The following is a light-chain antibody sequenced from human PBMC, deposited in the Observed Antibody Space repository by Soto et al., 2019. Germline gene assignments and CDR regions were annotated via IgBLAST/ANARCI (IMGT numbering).Light chain of an antibody. CDR2: GAS. Sequence: ESALTQSPGTLSLSPGEKATLSCRASQSVSSSYLAWYQQKPGQAPRLLIYGASSRATGIPDRFSGSGSGTDFTLTVSRLEPEDFAVYYCQQFASSSWTFGQGTKVEIK. J-gene: IGKJ1*01. CDR3: QQFASSSWT. V-gene: IGKV3-20*01. CDR1: QSVSSSY.